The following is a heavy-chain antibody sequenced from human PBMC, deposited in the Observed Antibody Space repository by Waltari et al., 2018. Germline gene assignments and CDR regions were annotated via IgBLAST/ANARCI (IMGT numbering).Heavy chain of an antibody. D-gene: IGHD3-22*01. J-gene: IGHJ5*02. Sequence: EVQLVETGGGLIQPGGSLRLSCAASGFTVSSNYMSWVRQAPGKGLEWVSVIYSGGSTYYADSVKGRFTISRDNSKNTLYLQMNSLRAEDTAVYYCARDYYDSSGGGWFDPWGQGTLVTVSS. CDR1: GFTVSSNY. V-gene: IGHV3-53*02. CDR2: IYSGGST. CDR3: ARDYYDSSGGGWFDP.